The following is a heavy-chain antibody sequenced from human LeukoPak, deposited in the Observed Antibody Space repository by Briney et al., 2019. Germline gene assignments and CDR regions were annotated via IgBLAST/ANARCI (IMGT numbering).Heavy chain of an antibody. V-gene: IGHV3-74*01. Sequence: GGSLRLSCAASGFTFSSYWMHWVRQAPGKGLVWVSRIRSDGSTTYADSVKGRFTISRDNAKNTLYLQMNSLRAEDTAVYYCARAGDYGSGSCAFDMWGQGTMVTVSS. CDR1: GFTFSSYW. J-gene: IGHJ3*02. D-gene: IGHD3-10*01. CDR3: ARAGDYGSGSCAFDM. CDR2: IRSDGST.